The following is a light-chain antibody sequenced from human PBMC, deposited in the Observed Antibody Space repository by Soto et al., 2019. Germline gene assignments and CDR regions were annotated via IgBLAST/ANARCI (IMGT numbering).Light chain of an antibody. V-gene: IGLV2-14*01. J-gene: IGLJ2*01. Sequence: QSALTQPASVSGSPGQSITISCTGTSSDVGGYNYVSWYQQHPGKAPQLMIYDVSNRPSGVSNRFSGSKFGNTASLTISGLQAEDEADYYCSSYTSSSTVVFGGGTKVTVL. CDR2: DVS. CDR3: SSYTSSSTVV. CDR1: SSDVGGYNY.